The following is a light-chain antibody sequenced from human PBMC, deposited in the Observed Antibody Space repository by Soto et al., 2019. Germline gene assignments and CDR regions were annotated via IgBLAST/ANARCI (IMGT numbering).Light chain of an antibody. CDR1: SSDVGGYNY. Sequence: QSALTQPASVSGSPGQSITISCTGTSSDVGGYNYVSWYQQHPGKAPKRMIYEVSNRPSGVSNRFSGSKSGNTDSLTIYGLQAEDEADYYCSSYTSSSTLVVFGGGTKVTVL. V-gene: IGLV2-14*01. CDR2: EVS. CDR3: SSYTSSSTLVV. J-gene: IGLJ2*01.